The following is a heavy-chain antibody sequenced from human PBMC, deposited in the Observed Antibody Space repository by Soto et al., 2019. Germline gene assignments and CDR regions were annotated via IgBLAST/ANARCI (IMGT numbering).Heavy chain of an antibody. CDR3: ARAYYYDSSGYQHFDY. J-gene: IGHJ4*02. CDR1: GGSISSGDYY. V-gene: IGHV4-30-4*01. D-gene: IGHD3-22*01. Sequence: TSETLSLTCTVSGGSISSGDYYWSWIRQPPGKGLEWIGYIYYSGSTYYNPSLKSRVTISVDTSKNQFSLKLSSVTAADTAVYYCARAYYYDSSGYQHFDYWGQGTLVTVSS. CDR2: IYYSGST.